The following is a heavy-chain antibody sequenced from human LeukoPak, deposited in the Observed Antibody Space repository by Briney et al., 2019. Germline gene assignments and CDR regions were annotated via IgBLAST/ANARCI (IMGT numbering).Heavy chain of an antibody. Sequence: GGSLRLSCVASGFTFTSYNMHWVRQTPGKGLEWVSYIDSSAGSIDYAASVKGRFTISRDNAKNSLYLQMNSLRAEDTAVYYCASDVIGGTNFWGQGPLLTVSS. D-gene: IGHD1-1*01. CDR2: IDSSAGSI. CDR3: ASDVIGGTNF. J-gene: IGHJ4*02. CDR1: GFTFTSYN. V-gene: IGHV3-48*01.